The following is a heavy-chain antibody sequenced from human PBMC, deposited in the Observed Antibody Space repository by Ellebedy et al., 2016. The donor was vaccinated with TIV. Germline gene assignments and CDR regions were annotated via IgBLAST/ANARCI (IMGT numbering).Heavy chain of an antibody. CDR1: GGSISSGGYY. J-gene: IGHJ6*03. Sequence: SETLSLXCTVSGGSISSGGYYWSWIRQHPGKGLEWIGYIYYSGSTYYNPSLKSRVTISVDTSKNQFSLKLSSVTAADTAVYYCARGVFGVVIYYYYYMDVWGKGTTVTVSS. CDR2: IYYSGST. CDR3: ARGVFGVVIYYYYYMDV. V-gene: IGHV4-31*03. D-gene: IGHD3-3*01.